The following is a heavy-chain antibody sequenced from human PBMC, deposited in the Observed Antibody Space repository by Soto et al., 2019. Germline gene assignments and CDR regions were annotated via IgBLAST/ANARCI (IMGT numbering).Heavy chain of an antibody. CDR1: GGSIISYY. D-gene: IGHD3-22*01. J-gene: IGHJ4*02. Sequence: SDTLSLTCTISGGSIISYYWSWIRQPPGKGLEWIGYIYYSGNTNYNPSLKRRGSISVDTSKNQFSLKLSSVTAADTAVYYCARGGGPLNYYYDSSGYYLYYWGQGTLVTVSS. CDR2: IYYSGNT. V-gene: IGHV4-59*01. CDR3: ARGGGPLNYYYDSSGYYLYY.